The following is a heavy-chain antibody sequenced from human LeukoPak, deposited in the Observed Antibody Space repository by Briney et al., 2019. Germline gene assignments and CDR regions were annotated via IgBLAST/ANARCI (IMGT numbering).Heavy chain of an antibody. Sequence: GESLKISCKGSGYSFTSYWIGWVRQMPGKGLEWMGIIYPGDSDTRYSPSFQGQVTISADKSISTAYLQWSSLKASDTAMYYCARRAPQYGHDYGDYEDYWGQGTLVTVSS. V-gene: IGHV5-51*01. CDR1: GYSFTSYW. CDR3: ARRAPQYGHDYGDYEDY. CDR2: IYPGDSDT. J-gene: IGHJ4*02. D-gene: IGHD4-17*01.